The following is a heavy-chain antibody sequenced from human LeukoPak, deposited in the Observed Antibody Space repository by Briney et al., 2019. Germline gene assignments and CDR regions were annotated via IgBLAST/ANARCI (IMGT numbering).Heavy chain of an antibody. CDR2: ISYDGSNK. J-gene: IGHJ4*02. CDR3: AKDRLIVAAYYFDY. D-gene: IGHD3-22*01. CDR1: GFTFSRYW. V-gene: IGHV3-30*18. Sequence: PGGSLRLSCEASGFTFSRYWMHWVRQAPGKGLEWVAVISYDGSNKYYADSVKGRFTISRDNSKNTLYLQMNSLRAEDTAVYYCAKDRLIVAAYYFDYWGQGTLVTVSS.